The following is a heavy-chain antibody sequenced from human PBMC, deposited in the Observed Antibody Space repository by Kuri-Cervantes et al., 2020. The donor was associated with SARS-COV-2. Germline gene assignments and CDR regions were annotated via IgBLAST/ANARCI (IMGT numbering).Heavy chain of an antibody. V-gene: IGHV1-18*01. J-gene: IGHJ3*02. CDR2: ISAYNGNT. D-gene: IGHD1-26*01. CDR1: GGTFSSYA. Sequence: ASVKVSCKASGGTFSSYAISWVRQAPGQGLEWMGWISAYNGNTNYAQKLQGRVTMTTDTSTSTAYMELRSLRSDDTAVYYCARWVGTTHDAFDIWGQGTMVTVSS. CDR3: ARWVGTTHDAFDI.